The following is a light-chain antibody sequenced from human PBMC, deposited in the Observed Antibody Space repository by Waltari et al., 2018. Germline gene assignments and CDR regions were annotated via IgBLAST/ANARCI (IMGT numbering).Light chain of an antibody. J-gene: IGLJ1*01. CDR1: SSDVGGHNY. CDR3: SSYTTATTPV. Sequence: QSALTQPASVSGAPGQSISLSCTGTSSDVGGHNYVSWYQQYPGKVPKLIIYYVINRPSGVSYRFSGSMSGNPASLTISGLQPEDEADYYCSSYTTATTPVFGTGTMVTVL. V-gene: IGLV2-14*03. CDR2: YVI.